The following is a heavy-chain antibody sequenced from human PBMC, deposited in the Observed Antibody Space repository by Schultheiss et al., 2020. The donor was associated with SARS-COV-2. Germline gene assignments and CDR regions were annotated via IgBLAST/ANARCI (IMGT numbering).Heavy chain of an antibody. CDR1: GFSFSNYG. D-gene: IGHD5/OR15-5a*01. CDR3: VRDQRSLSIGDY. V-gene: IGHV3-11*05. Sequence: GESLKISCAASGFSFSNYGMAWVRQAPGKGLEWVSYISSSGSYTTYADSVKGRFTISRDNTKKSLYLQMNSLRAEDTAVYFCVRDQRSLSIGDYWGPGTQVTGSS. CDR2: ISSSGSYT. J-gene: IGHJ4*02.